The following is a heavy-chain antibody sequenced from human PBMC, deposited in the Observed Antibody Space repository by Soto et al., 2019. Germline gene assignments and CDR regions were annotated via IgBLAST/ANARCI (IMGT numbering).Heavy chain of an antibody. D-gene: IGHD2-2*01. CDR1: GFTFSSYA. CDR3: ATNQLPSYYYYGMDV. J-gene: IGHJ6*02. CDR2: ISGSGGST. V-gene: IGHV3-23*01. Sequence: GGSLRLSCAASGFTFSSYAMSWVRQAPGKGLEWVSAISGSGGSTYYADSVKGRFTISRDNSKNTLYLQMNSLRAEDTAVYYCATNQLPSYYYYGMDVWGQGTTVTVSS.